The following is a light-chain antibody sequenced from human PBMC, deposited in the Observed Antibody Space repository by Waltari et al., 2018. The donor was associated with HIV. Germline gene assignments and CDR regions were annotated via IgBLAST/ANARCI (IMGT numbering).Light chain of an antibody. CDR2: RNN. CDR1: DSNVGSND. V-gene: IGLV1-47*01. CDR3: AAWDDSLSGPV. J-gene: IGLJ3*02. Sequence: QSVLTQPPSASGTPGQRVTISCSGSDSNVGSNDVYCYQQLPGTAPRLLIYRNNQRPSGVPDRFFGSKSDTSVSLAICGLRSEDEADYYCAAWDDSLSGPVFGGGTRLTVL.